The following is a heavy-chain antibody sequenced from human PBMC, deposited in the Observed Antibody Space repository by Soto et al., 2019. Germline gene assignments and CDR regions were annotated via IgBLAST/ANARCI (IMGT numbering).Heavy chain of an antibody. CDR2: IYHSGST. CDR3: ARGGRRSPHAFDI. CDR1: GGSISSGGYS. Sequence: SETLSLTCAVSGGSISSGGYSWSWIRQPPGKGLEWIGYIYHSGSTYYNPSLKSRVTISVDRSKNQFSLKLSSVTAADTAVYYCARGGRRSPHAFDIWGQGTMVTVSS. V-gene: IGHV4-30-2*01. J-gene: IGHJ3*02.